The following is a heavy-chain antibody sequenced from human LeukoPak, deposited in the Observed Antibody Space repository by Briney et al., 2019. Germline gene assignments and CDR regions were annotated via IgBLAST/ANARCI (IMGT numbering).Heavy chain of an antibody. D-gene: IGHD4-23*01. Sequence: ASVKVCCKASGGTFSSYAISWVRQAPGQGLEWMGRIIPILGIANYAQKFQGRVTITADKSTSTAYMELSSLRSEDTAVYYCARCGIGFHGGPWYFDLWGRGTLVTVSS. CDR2: IIPILGIA. CDR3: ARCGIGFHGGPWYFDL. CDR1: GGTFSSYA. J-gene: IGHJ2*01. V-gene: IGHV1-69*04.